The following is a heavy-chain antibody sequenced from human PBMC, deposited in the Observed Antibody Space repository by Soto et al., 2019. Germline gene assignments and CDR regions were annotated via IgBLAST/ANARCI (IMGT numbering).Heavy chain of an antibody. Sequence: SVKVSCKASGGTFSSYTISWVRQAPGQGLEWMGRIIPILGIANYAQKFQGRVTITADKSTSTAYMELSSLRSEDTAMYYCAGSRGQYYYYYYMDVWGKGTTVTVSS. CDR1: GGTFSSYT. CDR3: AGSRGQYYYYYYMDV. J-gene: IGHJ6*03. V-gene: IGHV1-69*02. CDR2: IIPILGIA.